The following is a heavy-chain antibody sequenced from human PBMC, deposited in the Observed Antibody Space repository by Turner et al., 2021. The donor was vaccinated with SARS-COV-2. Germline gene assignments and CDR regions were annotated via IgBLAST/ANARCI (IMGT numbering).Heavy chain of an antibody. Sequence: QVQLVESGGGVVQPGRSLRLSCAASGFTFSSYAMHWVRQAPGKGLEWVAVISYDGSNKYYADSVKGRFTISRDNSKNTLYLQMNSLRAEDTAVYYCARGGGGNYFYFDYWGLGTLVTVSS. CDR3: ARGGGGNYFYFDY. J-gene: IGHJ4*02. CDR2: ISYDGSNK. V-gene: IGHV3-30-3*01. D-gene: IGHD1-26*01. CDR1: GFTFSSYA.